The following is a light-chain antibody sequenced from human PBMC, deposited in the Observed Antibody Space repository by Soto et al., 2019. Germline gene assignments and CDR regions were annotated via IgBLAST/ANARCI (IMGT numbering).Light chain of an antibody. CDR2: AAS. CDR1: QGISSW. V-gene: IGKV1-12*01. Sequence: DIPMTQSPSSLSASVGDRVTITCRASQGISSWLAWYQQKPGKAPKLLIYAASSLQSGVPSRFSGSGSGTDFTLTISRLEPEDFAVYYCQQYGSSPFTFGQGTRLEIK. J-gene: IGKJ5*01. CDR3: QQYGSSPFT.